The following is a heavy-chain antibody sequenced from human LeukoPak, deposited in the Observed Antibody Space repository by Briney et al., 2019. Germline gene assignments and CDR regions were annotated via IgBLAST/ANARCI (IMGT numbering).Heavy chain of an antibody. CDR2: VSYDGSNK. Sequence: PGRSLRLSCAASGFTFSSYAMHWVRQAPGKGLEWVAVVSYDGSNKYYADSVKGRFTISRDNSKNTLYLQMNSLRAEDTAVYYCARDLPPQYYYDSSGYNTIDYWGQGTLVTVSS. CDR3: ARDLPPQYYYDSSGYNTIDY. D-gene: IGHD3-22*01. J-gene: IGHJ4*02. CDR1: GFTFSSYA. V-gene: IGHV3-30-3*01.